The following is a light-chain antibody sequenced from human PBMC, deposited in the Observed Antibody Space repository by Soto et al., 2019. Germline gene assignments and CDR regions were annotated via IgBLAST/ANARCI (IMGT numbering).Light chain of an antibody. CDR2: KAS. J-gene: IGKJ1*01. CDR3: QDYISYS. V-gene: IGKV1-5*03. Sequence: DIQMTQSPSTLSASVGDRVTITCRASQSISSWLAWYQQKPGKAPKLLIYKASSVESGVPSRFSGSGSETKFTLTIGSLQPDDLATYYCQDYISYSFGQGTKVEIK. CDR1: QSISSW.